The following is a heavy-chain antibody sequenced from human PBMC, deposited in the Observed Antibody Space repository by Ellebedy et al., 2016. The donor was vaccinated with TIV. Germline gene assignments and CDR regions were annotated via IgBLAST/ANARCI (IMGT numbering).Heavy chain of an antibody. CDR3: ALKSGWYHY. CDR1: GGSISSSSYY. D-gene: IGHD6-19*01. Sequence: SETLSLTXTVSGGSISSSSYYWGWIRQPPGKGLEWIGEINHSGSTNYNPSLKSRVTISVDTSKNQFSLKLSSVTAADTAVYYCALKSGWYHYWGQGTLVTVSS. CDR2: INHSGST. J-gene: IGHJ4*02. V-gene: IGHV4-39*07.